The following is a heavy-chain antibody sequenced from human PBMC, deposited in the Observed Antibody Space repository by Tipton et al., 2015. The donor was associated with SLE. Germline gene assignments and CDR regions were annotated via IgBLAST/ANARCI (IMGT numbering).Heavy chain of an antibody. D-gene: IGHD1-26*01. CDR1: GGSIGSRSYY. CDR2: IYHSGST. J-gene: IGHJ5*02. V-gene: IGHV4-39*07. CDR3: ARGVWSGNWFDP. Sequence: GLVKPSETLSLTCTVSGGSIGSRSYYWGWIRQPPGKGLEWIGSIYHSGSTYYNPSLKSRVTISVDTSKNQFSLKLSSVTAADTAVYYCARGVWSGNWFDPWGQGTLVTVSS.